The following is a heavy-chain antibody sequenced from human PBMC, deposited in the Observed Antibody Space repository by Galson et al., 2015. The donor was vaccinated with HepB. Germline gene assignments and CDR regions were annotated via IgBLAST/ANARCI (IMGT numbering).Heavy chain of an antibody. CDR1: GFTFSSYS. CDR3: ERERGGAFDI. D-gene: IGHD3-10*01. V-gene: IGHV3-48*01. J-gene: IGHJ3*02. Sequence: SLRLSCAASGFTFSSYSMNWVRQAPGKGLEWVSYISSSSSTIYYADSVKGRFTISRDNAKNSLYLQMNSLRAEDTAVYYCERERGGAFDIWGQGTMVIVSS. CDR2: ISSSSSTI.